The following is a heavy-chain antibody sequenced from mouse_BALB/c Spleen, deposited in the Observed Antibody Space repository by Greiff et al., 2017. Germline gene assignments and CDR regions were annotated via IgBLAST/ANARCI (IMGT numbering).Heavy chain of an antibody. J-gene: IGHJ4*01. CDR2: ISSGGSYT. CDR3: ARGGGEYDRVDWAVDY. Sequence: EVQLVESGGGLVKPGGSLKLSCAASGFTFSSYAMSWVRQSPEKRLEWVAGISSGGSYTYYPDTVTGRFTISRDNAKSTLYLEMSSLRSEGTAMYYCARGGGEYDRVDWAVDYWGQGTSVTVSS. CDR1: GFTFSSYA. V-gene: IGHV5-9-4*01. D-gene: IGHD2-12*01.